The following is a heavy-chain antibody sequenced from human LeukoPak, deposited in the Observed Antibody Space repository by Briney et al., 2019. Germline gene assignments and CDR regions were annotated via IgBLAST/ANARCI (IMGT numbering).Heavy chain of an antibody. J-gene: IGHJ3*02. D-gene: IGHD3-10*01. CDR3: ARDAPREYGKAFDI. CDR1: GFTFSNYG. CDR2: IPYDGSNK. V-gene: IGHV3-30*02. Sequence: GGSLRLSCAASGFTFSNYGMHWVRQAPGKGLEWVAFIPYDGSNKYYADSVKGRFTISRDNSKNTLYLQMNSLRAEDTAVYYCARDAPREYGKAFDIWGQGTMVTVSS.